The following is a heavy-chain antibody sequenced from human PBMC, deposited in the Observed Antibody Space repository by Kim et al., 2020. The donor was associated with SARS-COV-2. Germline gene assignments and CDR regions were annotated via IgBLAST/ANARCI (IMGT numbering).Heavy chain of an antibody. Sequence: SETLSLTCAVYGGSFSGYYWSWIRQPPGKGLEWIGEINHSGSTNYNPSLKSRVTISVDTSKNQFSLKLSSVTAADTAVYYCARGGHYLITMVRGLGAFDNWGQGTMVTVSS. D-gene: IGHD3-10*01. V-gene: IGHV4-34*01. CDR2: INHSGST. CDR3: ARGGHYLITMVRGLGAFDN. J-gene: IGHJ3*02. CDR1: GGSFSGYY.